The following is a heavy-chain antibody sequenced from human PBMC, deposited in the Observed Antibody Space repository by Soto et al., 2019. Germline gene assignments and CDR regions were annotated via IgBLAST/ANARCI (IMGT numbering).Heavy chain of an antibody. Sequence: QVQLVQSGSEVKKPGSSVKVSCKASGGSFISNPISWVRQAPGQGLEWMAGIIPIFATVHYAQKFQGRVTITADESTSTAYMELTSLRSEDTAVYFCARGGRGYSSAPRYYFDYWGQGTLVTVSS. CDR3: ARGGRGYSSAPRYYFDY. CDR2: IIPIFATV. D-gene: IGHD5-18*01. J-gene: IGHJ4*02. V-gene: IGHV1-69*01. CDR1: GGSFISNP.